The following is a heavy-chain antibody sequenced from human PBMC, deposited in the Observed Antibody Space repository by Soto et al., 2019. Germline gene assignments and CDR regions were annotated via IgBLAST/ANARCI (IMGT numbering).Heavy chain of an antibody. CDR2: ISSSSSYI. CDR3: ARDTTGDSSSWRLRWFDP. V-gene: IGHV3-21*01. D-gene: IGHD6-13*01. Sequence: PGGSLRLSCAASGFTFSSYSMNWVRQAPGKGLEWVSSISSSSSYIYYADSVKGRFTISRDNAKNSLYLQMNSLRVEDTAVYYCARDTTGDSSSWRLRWFDPWGQGTLVTVSS. CDR1: GFTFSSYS. J-gene: IGHJ5*02.